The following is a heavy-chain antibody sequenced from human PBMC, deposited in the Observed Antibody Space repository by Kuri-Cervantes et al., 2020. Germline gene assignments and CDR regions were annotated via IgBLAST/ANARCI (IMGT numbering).Heavy chain of an antibody. CDR1: GFAFSTHS. V-gene: IGHV3-7*01. CDR3: AREGQPD. CDR2: INPDGRDK. J-gene: IGHJ4*02. Sequence: GESLKISCAASGFAFSTHSMTWFRQAPGKGLEWVANINPDGRDKNYLDSVKGRFTISRDNAKNSLYLQMNSLRAEDTAVYYCAREGQPDWGQGTLVTVSS.